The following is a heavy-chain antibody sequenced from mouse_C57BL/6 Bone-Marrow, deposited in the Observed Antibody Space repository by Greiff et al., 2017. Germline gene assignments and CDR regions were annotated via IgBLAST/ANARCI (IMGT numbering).Heavy chain of an antibody. D-gene: IGHD2-2*01. V-gene: IGHV1-55*01. CDR3: ARPSLLWLRRAFAY. CDR2: IYPGSGST. CDR1: GYTFTSYW. Sequence: QVQLQQPGAELVKPGASVKMSCKASGYTFTSYWITWVKQRPGQGLEWIGDIYPGSGSTNYNEKFKSKATLTVDTSSSTAYMQLSSRTSEDSAVYYCARPSLLWLRRAFAYWGQGTLVTVSA. J-gene: IGHJ3*01.